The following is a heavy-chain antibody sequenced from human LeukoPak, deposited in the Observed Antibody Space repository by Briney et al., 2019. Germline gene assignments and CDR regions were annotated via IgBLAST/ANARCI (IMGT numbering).Heavy chain of an antibody. CDR2: IRNRAYGGTT. V-gene: IGHV3-49*04. D-gene: IGHD6-13*01. CDR1: GFTLGDNA. J-gene: IGHJ4*02. Sequence: PGGSLRLSCTGSGFTLGDNAMSGVHQAPGKGLEWVGFIRNRAYGGTTEYAASVKGRFTISRDDSKSIAYLQMNSLKTEDTAVYYCLRHYSRWGQGTLVTVSS. CDR3: LRHYSR.